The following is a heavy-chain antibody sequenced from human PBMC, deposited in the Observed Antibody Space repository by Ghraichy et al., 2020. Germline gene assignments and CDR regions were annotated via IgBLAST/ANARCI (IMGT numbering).Heavy chain of an antibody. CDR1: GYTFNRHG. D-gene: IGHD3-16*02. V-gene: IGHV1-18*01. Sequence: ASVKVSCKPSGYTFNRHGISWVRQAPGQGLEWMGWISAYNGDTNYAQNFQGRLTMTTDTATSTVYMELRSLRSDDTAVYYCARIGTNFMITFGGIIAHPFDYWGQVTLVTVSS. CDR2: ISAYNGDT. CDR3: ARIGTNFMITFGGIIAHPFDY. J-gene: IGHJ4*02.